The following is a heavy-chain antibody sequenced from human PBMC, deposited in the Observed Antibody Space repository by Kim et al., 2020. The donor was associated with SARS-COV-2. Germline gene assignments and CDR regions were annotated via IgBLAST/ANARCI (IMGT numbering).Heavy chain of an antibody. D-gene: IGHD3-22*01. CDR2: IYYTGNT. Sequence: SETLSLTCSVSGGSISSGAFYWTWIRQYPGKGLEYLGYIYYTGNTYYNPSLKGRLAMSVDTSKNQFSLTLTSVTAADTAVYYCVRDSTCYDGRGPRLDYWGQGTLVTVSS. V-gene: IGHV4-31*03. CDR1: GGSISSGAFY. CDR3: VRDSTCYDGRGPRLDY. J-gene: IGHJ4*02.